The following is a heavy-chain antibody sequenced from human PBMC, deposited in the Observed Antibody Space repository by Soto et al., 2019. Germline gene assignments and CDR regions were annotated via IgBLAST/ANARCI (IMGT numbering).Heavy chain of an antibody. CDR3: AKDPRSTVTSSWKEY. Sequence: QVQLVESGGGVVQPGRSLRVSCAASNFTFRSYGMHWVRQAPGKGLEWVAVISYDGTNKYYADSVRGRFTISRDNSKNTLYLQMNSLRAEDTAVYYCAKDPRSTVTSSWKEYWGQGTLVTVSS. CDR2: ISYDGTNK. CDR1: NFTFRSYG. V-gene: IGHV3-30*18. J-gene: IGHJ4*02. D-gene: IGHD4-17*01.